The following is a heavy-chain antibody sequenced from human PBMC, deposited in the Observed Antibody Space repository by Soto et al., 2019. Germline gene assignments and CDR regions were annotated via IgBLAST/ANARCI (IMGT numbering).Heavy chain of an antibody. D-gene: IGHD6-19*01. CDR2: IRVGGGDT. CDR3: AKCSVGTVRNSGWCNWFDP. Sequence: EVRLLESGGGLAQPGGSRRLSCAASGFTFSSSAMNWVRQAPGKGLEWVSSIRVGGGDTFYADSVRGRFTVSRDISRNTLYLPMNSLRAEDTAIYYCAKCSVGTVRNSGWCNWFDPWGQGTLVTVSS. V-gene: IGHV3-23*01. CDR1: GFTFSSSA. J-gene: IGHJ5*02.